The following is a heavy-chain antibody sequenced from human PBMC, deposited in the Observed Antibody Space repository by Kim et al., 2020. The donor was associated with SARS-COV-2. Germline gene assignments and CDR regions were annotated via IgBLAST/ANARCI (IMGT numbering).Heavy chain of an antibody. CDR3: ATGDSSGWWNYYYYYGMDV. J-gene: IGHJ6*02. V-gene: IGHV1-69*13. CDR1: GGTFSSYA. D-gene: IGHD6-19*01. Sequence: SVKVSCKASGGTFSSYAISWVRQAPGQGLEWMGGIIPIFGTANYAQKFQGRVTITADESTSTAYMELSSLRSEDTAVYYCATGDSSGWWNYYYYYGMDVCGQGTTVTVSS. CDR2: IIPIFGTA.